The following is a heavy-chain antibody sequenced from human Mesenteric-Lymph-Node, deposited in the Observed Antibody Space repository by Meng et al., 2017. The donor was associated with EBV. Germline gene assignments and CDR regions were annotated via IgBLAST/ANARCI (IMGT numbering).Heavy chain of an antibody. CDR1: GGSISSFYY. J-gene: IGHJ4*02. CDR3: ARPFPSIVSPRLDPFGE. D-gene: IGHD5/OR15-5a*01. Sequence: QLQLQESGPGQVKPSETLSLTCTVSGGSISSFYYWGWIRQPPGRGLEWIGSVHYSGSTYYSPSLKSRITVSVDTSKNQFSLRLTSVTAADTAVYYCARPFPSIVSPRLDPFGEWGQGTLVNVSS. V-gene: IGHV4-39*01. CDR2: VHYSGST.